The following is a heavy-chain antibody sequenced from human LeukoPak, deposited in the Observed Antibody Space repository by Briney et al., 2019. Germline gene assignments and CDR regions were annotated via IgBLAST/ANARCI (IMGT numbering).Heavy chain of an antibody. Sequence: GGSLRLSCVASGFTVSRNYMSWVRQAPGKGLEWVSFIFSGGSTYYADSVKGRFTISRDNSKNTVYLQMNSLKVEDTAVYYCARADYCTNGVCQFDPWGQGTLVTVSS. CDR1: GFTVSRNY. CDR2: IFSGGST. V-gene: IGHV3-53*01. J-gene: IGHJ5*02. D-gene: IGHD2-8*01. CDR3: ARADYCTNGVCQFDP.